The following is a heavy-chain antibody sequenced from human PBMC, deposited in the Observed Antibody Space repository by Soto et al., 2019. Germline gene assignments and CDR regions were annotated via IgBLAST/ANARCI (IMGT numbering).Heavy chain of an antibody. CDR3: ARNMTTVVESDAAFDI. D-gene: IGHD4-17*01. CDR2: IYPGDSDT. J-gene: IGHJ3*02. V-gene: IGHV5-51*01. Sequence: PGESLKISCKGSGYSFTSYWIGWVRQMPGKGLEWMGIIYPGDSDTRYSPSFQGQVTISADKSISTAYLQWSSLKASDTAMYYCARNMTTVVESDAAFDIWGQGTMVTVSS. CDR1: GYSFTSYW.